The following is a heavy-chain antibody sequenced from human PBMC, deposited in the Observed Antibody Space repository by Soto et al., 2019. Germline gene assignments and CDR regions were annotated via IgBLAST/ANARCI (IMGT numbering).Heavy chain of an antibody. CDR2: IYYSGST. V-gene: IGHV4-31*03. Sequence: SETLSLTCTVSGGSISSGGYYWSWIRQHPGKGLEWIGYIYYSGSTYYNPSLKSRVTISVDTSKNQYSLKLSSVTAADTAVYYCARGARFLENFHNWFDPWGQGTLVTVSS. CDR1: GGSISSGGYY. J-gene: IGHJ5*02. CDR3: ARGARFLENFHNWFDP. D-gene: IGHD3-3*01.